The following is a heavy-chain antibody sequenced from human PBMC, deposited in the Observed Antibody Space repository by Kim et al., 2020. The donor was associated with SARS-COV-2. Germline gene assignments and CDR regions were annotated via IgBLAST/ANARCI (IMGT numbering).Heavy chain of an antibody. J-gene: IGHJ4*02. Sequence: SPSFQGHVTISADKSISTAYLQWSSLKASDTAMYYCARDRPLRYFDSYGYWGQGTLVTVSS. D-gene: IGHD3-9*01. CDR3: ARDRPLRYFDSYGY. V-gene: IGHV5-10-1*01.